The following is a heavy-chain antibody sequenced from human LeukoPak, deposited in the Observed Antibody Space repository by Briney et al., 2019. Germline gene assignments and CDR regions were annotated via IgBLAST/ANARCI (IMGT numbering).Heavy chain of an antibody. Sequence: GGSLRLSCAASGFTLSYYSMTWVRQAPRKGLEWVSSISSSGGYIHYADSVKGRFTISRDNAKNSLYLQMNSLRAEDTAVYYCARDIAAAGSSQNWFDPWGQGTLVTVSS. CDR3: ARDIAAAGSSQNWFDP. D-gene: IGHD6-13*01. CDR2: ISSSGGYI. J-gene: IGHJ5*02. V-gene: IGHV3-21*01. CDR1: GFTLSYYS.